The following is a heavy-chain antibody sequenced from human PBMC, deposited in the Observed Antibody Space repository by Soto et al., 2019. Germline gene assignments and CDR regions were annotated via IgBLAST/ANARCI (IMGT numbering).Heavy chain of an antibody. V-gene: IGHV1-8*01. Sequence: GASVKVSCKASGYSFTSLDINWVRQTAGQGLEWMGWMEPSTGRTGYAQKFQGRATMTRDTSINTAYMELTTLTSDDTAFYYCARGVSAGVDYWGQGTLVTLL. CDR2: MEPSTGRT. J-gene: IGHJ4*02. CDR3: ARGVSAGVDY. CDR1: GYSFTSLD. D-gene: IGHD1-26*01.